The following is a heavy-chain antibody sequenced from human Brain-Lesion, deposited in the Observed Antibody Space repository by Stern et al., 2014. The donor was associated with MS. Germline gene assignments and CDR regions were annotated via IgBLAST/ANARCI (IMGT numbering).Heavy chain of an antibody. J-gene: IGHJ4*02. Sequence: VQLVESGGGVVQPGRSLRLSCAASGFTFSYHAMHWVRQAPGKGLEWVALISYDGSDKNDADSVKGRFTISRDNSRNTLYLQMNSRRVDDTAVYYWARGGAVTTSDYYLDYWGQGILVTVSS. CDR3: ARGGAVTTSDYYLDY. V-gene: IGHV3-30*01. CDR2: ISYDGSDK. CDR1: GFTFSYHA. D-gene: IGHD4-17*01.